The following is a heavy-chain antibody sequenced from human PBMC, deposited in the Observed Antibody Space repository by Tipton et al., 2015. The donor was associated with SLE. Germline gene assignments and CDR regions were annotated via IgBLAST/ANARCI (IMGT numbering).Heavy chain of an antibody. CDR3: ARDGYDILTGHYYGMDV. J-gene: IGHJ6*02. V-gene: IGHV4-59*01. CDR1: GGSISSYY. D-gene: IGHD3-9*01. CDR2: IYYSGST. Sequence: TLSLTCTVSGGSISSYYWSWIRQPPGKGLEWIGYIYYSGSTNYNPSLKSRVTISVDTSKNQFSPKLSSVTAADTAVYYCARDGYDILTGHYYGMDVWGQGTTVTVSS.